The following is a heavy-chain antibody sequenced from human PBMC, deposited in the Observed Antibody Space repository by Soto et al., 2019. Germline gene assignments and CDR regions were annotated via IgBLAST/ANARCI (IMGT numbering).Heavy chain of an antibody. V-gene: IGHV4-39*01. J-gene: IGHJ4*02. CDR2: IYYSGST. CDR1: GGSISSSSYY. D-gene: IGHD5-12*01. CDR3: ANGGYSGYDYNY. Sequence: QLQLQESGPGLVKPSETLSLTCTVSGGSISSSSYYWGWIRQPPGKGLEWIGSIYYSGSTYYNPSLKSRVTISVDTSKNQFSLKLSSVTAADTAVYYCANGGYSGYDYNYWGQGTLVTVSS.